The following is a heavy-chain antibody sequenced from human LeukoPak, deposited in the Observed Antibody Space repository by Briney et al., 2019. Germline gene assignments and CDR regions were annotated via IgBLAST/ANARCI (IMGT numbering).Heavy chain of an antibody. CDR1: GFTFSDYY. J-gene: IGHJ6*03. Sequence: GGSLRLSCAASGFTFSDYYMSWIRQAPGKGLEWVSYISSSGSTIYYADSVKGRFTISRDNPKNSLYLQMNSLRAEDTAVYYCAKGEGGSSWFHYYYYYYMDVWGKGTTVTVSS. CDR3: AKGEGGSSWFHYYYYYYMDV. D-gene: IGHD6-13*01. CDR2: ISSSGSTI. V-gene: IGHV3-11*01.